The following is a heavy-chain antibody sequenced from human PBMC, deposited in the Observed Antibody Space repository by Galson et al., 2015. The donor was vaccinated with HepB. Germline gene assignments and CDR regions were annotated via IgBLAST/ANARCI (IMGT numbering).Heavy chain of an antibody. D-gene: IGHD3-9*01. J-gene: IGHJ2*01. V-gene: IGHV5-51*01. Sequence: QSGAEVKKPGESLKISCKGSGYSFTSYWIGWVRQMPGKGLEWMGIIYPGDSDTRYSQSFQGQVTISADKSISTAYLQWSSLKASDTAMYYCARPANYDILSGTEWYFDLWGRGTLVTVSS. CDR1: GYSFTSYW. CDR3: ARPANYDILSGTEWYFDL. CDR2: IYPGDSDT.